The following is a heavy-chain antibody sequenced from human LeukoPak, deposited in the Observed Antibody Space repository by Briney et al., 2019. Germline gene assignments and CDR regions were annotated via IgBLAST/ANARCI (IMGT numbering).Heavy chain of an antibody. J-gene: IGHJ4*02. Sequence: ASVKVSCKASGYTFTSYDINWVRQAPGQGLEWMGWMNPNSGNTGYAQKFQGRVTMTRNTSISTAYMELSSLRSEDTAVYYCALPLHYDFWSGYYRVFNYWGQGTLVTVSS. V-gene: IGHV1-8*01. CDR3: ALPLHYDFWSGYYRVFNY. CDR1: GYTFTSYD. D-gene: IGHD3-3*01. CDR2: MNPNSGNT.